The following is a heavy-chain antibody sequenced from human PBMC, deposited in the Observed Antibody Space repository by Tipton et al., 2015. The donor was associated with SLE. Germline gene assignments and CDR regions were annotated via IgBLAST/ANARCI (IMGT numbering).Heavy chain of an antibody. CDR2: IYYSGST. J-gene: IGHJ6*03. D-gene: IGHD3-10*01. CDR3: ARGISLYYYYMDV. Sequence: TLSLTCTVSGVSIRTPSYYWGWIRQPPGRGLEWIGSIYYSGSTYYNPSLKSRVTISVDTSKNQFSLKLSSVTAADTAVYYCARGISLYYYYMDVWGKGTMVTVSS. V-gene: IGHV4-39*07. CDR1: GVSIRTPSYY.